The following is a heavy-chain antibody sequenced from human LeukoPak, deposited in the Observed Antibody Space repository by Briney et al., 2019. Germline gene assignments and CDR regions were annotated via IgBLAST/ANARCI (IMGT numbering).Heavy chain of an antibody. CDR1: GGSFSGYY. J-gene: IGHJ6*02. CDR3: ARRGGEWLHPAKYYYGMDV. D-gene: IGHD3-3*01. V-gene: IGHV4-34*01. Sequence: PSETLSLTCAVYGGSFSGYYWSWIRQPPGKGLEWIWEINHSGSTNYNPSLKSRVTISVDTSKNQFSLKLSSVTAADTAVYYCARRGGEWLHPAKYYYGMDVWGQGTTVTVSS. CDR2: INHSGST.